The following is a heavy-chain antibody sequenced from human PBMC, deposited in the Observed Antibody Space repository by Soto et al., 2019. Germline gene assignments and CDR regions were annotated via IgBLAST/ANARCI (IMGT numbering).Heavy chain of an antibody. Sequence: ASVKVSCKASGYTFTSYGISWVRQAPGQGLEWMGWISAYNGNTNYAQKLQGRVTMTTDTSTSTAYMELRSLRSDDTAVYYCARDRTFTSYTTRDFDYWGQGTLVTVSS. CDR3: ARDRTFTSYTTRDFDY. V-gene: IGHV1-18*01. J-gene: IGHJ4*02. D-gene: IGHD2-2*01. CDR2: ISAYNGNT. CDR1: GYTFTSYG.